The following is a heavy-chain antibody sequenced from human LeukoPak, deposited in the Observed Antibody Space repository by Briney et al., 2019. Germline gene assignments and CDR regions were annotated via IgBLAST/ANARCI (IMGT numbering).Heavy chain of an antibody. CDR1: GGTFSSYA. CDR2: IIPIFGTA. J-gene: IGHJ5*02. D-gene: IGHD5-12*01. CDR3: ARGAAWTSGRFDP. Sequence: RTSVKVSCKASGGTFSSYAISWVRQAPGQGLEWMGGIIPIFGTANYAQKFQGRVTITADESTSTAYMELSSLRSEDTAVYYCARGAAWTSGRFDPWGQGTLVTVSS. V-gene: IGHV1-69*13.